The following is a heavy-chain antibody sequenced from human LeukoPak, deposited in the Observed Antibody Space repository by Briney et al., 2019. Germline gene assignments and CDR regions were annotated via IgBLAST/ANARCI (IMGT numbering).Heavy chain of an antibody. V-gene: IGHV1-2*06. Sequence: ASVKVSCKASGYTFTGYYMHWVRQAPGQGLVWMGRINPNSGGTNYAQKFQGRVTMTRDTSISTAYMELSRLRSDDTAVYYCARDAYYDSSGYYYDYWGQGTLVTVSS. CDR3: ARDAYYDSSGYYYDY. CDR2: INPNSGGT. CDR1: GYTFTGYY. D-gene: IGHD3-22*01. J-gene: IGHJ4*02.